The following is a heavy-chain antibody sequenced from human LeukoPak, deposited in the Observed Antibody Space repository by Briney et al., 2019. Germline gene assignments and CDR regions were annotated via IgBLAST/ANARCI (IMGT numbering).Heavy chain of an antibody. CDR2: IWYDGSNK. V-gene: IGHV3-33*01. CDR1: GFTFSSYG. Sequence: GGSLRLSCAASGFTFSSYGMHWVRQAPGKGLEWVAVIWYDGSNKYYADSAKGRFTISRDNSKNTLYLQMNSLRAEDTAVYYCARAPFYGSGSSDHYFDYWGQGTLVTVSS. J-gene: IGHJ4*02. D-gene: IGHD3-10*01. CDR3: ARAPFYGSGSSDHYFDY.